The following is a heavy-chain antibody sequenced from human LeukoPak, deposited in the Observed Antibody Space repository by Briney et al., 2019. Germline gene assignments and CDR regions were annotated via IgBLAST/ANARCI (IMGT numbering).Heavy chain of an antibody. J-gene: IGHJ4*02. CDR3: ARESPFDY. V-gene: IGHV3-74*01. Sequence: PGGSLRLSCAPSGFTFSSYSMHSVPPGPRKRLLWVSRINSDGSSTSYADSVKGRFTNSRDNAKNTLYLQMNSLRADDTAVYYCARESPFDYWGQGTLVTVSS. CDR1: GFTFSSYS. CDR2: INSDGSST.